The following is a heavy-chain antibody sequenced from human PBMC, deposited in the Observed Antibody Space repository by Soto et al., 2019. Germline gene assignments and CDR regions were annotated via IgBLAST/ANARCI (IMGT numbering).Heavy chain of an antibody. CDR1: GFAVRHNY. CDR2: IYSGGDT. J-gene: IGHJ6*04. D-gene: IGHD3-10*01. Sequence: EVQLVASGGGLVQPGGSLRLSCTASGFAVRHNYMTWVRQAPGKGLEWVSLIYSGGDTAYADSVKGRFTISRHTSQNTLYLQMNSLRAEDTAVYYCARKTDSIPSGGDVWGKGTAVTVSS. V-gene: IGHV3-53*04. CDR3: ARKTDSIPSGGDV.